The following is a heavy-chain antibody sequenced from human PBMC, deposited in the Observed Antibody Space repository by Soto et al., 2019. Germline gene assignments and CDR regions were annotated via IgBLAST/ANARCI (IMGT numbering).Heavy chain of an antibody. CDR3: ARDRGIAAAGTTTYDY. CDR1: GDTFSSYA. J-gene: IGHJ4*02. CDR2: IIPIFGTA. D-gene: IGHD6-13*01. Sequence: ASVKVSCKASGDTFSSYAISWVRQAPGQGLEWMGGIIPIFGTANYAQKFQGRVTITADESTSTAYMELSSLRSEDTAVYYCARDRGIAAAGTTTYDYWGQGTLVTVSS. V-gene: IGHV1-69*13.